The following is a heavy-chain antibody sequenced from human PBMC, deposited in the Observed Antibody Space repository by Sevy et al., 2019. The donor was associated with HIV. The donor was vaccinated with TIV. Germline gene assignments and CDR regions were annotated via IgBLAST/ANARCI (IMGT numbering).Heavy chain of an antibody. CDR2: ISFDGGNK. CDR3: ARGPYNSGLRLDF. Sequence: GGSLRLSCAASGFSLSDYAIHWARQGPVKGLEWLTVISFDGGNKYYADSGKGRFTISRENSKNTVSLQMNSLRPDDTALYYCARGPYNSGLRLDFWGRGILVTVSS. CDR1: GFSLSDYA. V-gene: IGHV3-30-3*01. D-gene: IGHD5-12*01. J-gene: IGHJ4*02.